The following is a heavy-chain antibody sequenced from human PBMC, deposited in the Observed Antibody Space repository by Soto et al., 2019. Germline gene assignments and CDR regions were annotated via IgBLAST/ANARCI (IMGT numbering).Heavy chain of an antibody. CDR2: IRSKAYGGTT. Sequence: PGGSLRLSCTASGFTFGDYAMSWVRQAPGKGLEWVGFIRSKAYGGTTEYAASVKGRFTISRDDSKSIAYLQMNSLKTEDTAVYYCTIDIAVAGKGIDPWGQGTLVTVSS. V-gene: IGHV3-49*04. CDR1: GFTFGDYA. D-gene: IGHD6-19*01. J-gene: IGHJ5*02. CDR3: TIDIAVAGKGIDP.